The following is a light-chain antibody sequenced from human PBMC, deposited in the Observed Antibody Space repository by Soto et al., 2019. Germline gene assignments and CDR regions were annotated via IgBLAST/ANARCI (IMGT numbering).Light chain of an antibody. CDR3: ETWDINTHVV. CDR1: SGHTTYI. J-gene: IGLJ2*01. V-gene: IGLV4-60*02. Sequence: QPVLTQSSSASASLGSSVKLTCTLSSGHTTYIIAWHQQQPGKAPRYLMKLETSGSYNKGSGVPDRFSGSSSGADRYLTISNLHFDDEADYYCETWDINTHVVFGGGTKLTVL. CDR2: LETSGSY.